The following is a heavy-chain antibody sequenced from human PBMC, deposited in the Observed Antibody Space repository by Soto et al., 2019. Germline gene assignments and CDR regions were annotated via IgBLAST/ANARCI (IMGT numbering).Heavy chain of an antibody. CDR3: AREDSIIIPAVSGF. V-gene: IGHV3-21*01. J-gene: IGHJ4*02. D-gene: IGHD2-2*01. CDR1: GFTFNNYG. Sequence: LRLSCTVSGFTFNNYGINWVRQAPGKGLEWVSSVSKSGYAYYSDSVKGRFTISRDNAKNSVSLQMNTLRVEDTAVYYCAREDSIIIPAVSGFWGQGTLVTVSS. CDR2: VSKSGYA.